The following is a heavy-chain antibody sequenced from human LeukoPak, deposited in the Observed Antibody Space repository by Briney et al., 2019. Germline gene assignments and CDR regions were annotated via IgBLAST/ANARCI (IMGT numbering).Heavy chain of an antibody. J-gene: IGHJ4*02. Sequence: PSETLSLTCTVSGGSISSYYWSWIRQPPGKGLEWIGYIYYSGSTNYNPSLKSRVTISVDTSKNQFSLKLSSVPAADTAVYYCARDGGGDWGDYFDYWGQGTLVTVSS. CDR3: ARDGGGDWGDYFDY. V-gene: IGHV4-59*01. CDR1: GGSISSYY. D-gene: IGHD2-21*02. CDR2: IYYSGST.